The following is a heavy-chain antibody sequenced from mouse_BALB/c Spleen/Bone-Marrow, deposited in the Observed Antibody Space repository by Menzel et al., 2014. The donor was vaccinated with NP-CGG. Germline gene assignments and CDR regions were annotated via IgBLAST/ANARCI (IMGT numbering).Heavy chain of an antibody. V-gene: IGHV2-6-7*01. J-gene: IGHJ3*01. CDR3: ARDRYGRSWAWFAY. CDR2: IWGDGST. Sequence: VKLMESGPGLVSPSQSLSITCTVSGFSLTDYGINWVRQPPGKGLEWLGTIWGDGSTDYNSVLKSRLSISKDNSKSQVFFKMNSLQTDDTARYYCARDRYGRSWAWFAYWGQGTLVTVSA. D-gene: IGHD1-1*01. CDR1: GFSLTDYG.